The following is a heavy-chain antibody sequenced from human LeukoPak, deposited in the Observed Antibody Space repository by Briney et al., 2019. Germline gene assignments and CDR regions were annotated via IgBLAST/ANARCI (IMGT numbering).Heavy chain of an antibody. J-gene: IGHJ4*02. CDR2: IYYSGST. V-gene: IGHV4-31*03. CDR3: ARHGSSSWLYYFDY. Sequence: SETLSLTCTVSGGSISSGGYYWSWIRQHPGKGLEWIGYIYYSGSTYYNPSLKSRVTISVDTSKNQFSLKLSSVTAADTAVYYCARHGSSSWLYYFDYWGQGTLVTVSS. D-gene: IGHD6-13*01. CDR1: GGSISSGGYY.